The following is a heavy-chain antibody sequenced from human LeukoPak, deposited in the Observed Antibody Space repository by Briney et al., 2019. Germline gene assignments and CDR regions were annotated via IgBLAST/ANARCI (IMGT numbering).Heavy chain of an antibody. D-gene: IGHD2-2*01. CDR3: ARAVPTAAGGYYMDV. Sequence: GASVKVSCKDSGYSLTSYGISWVRPAPGQGLEWLGWISTYNGNTNYAQKFQGRVTMTIDTSTSTGYMELRSLRSDDTAVYYCARAVPTAAGGYYMDVWGKGTTVTVSS. CDR2: ISTYNGNT. CDR1: GYSLTSYG. V-gene: IGHV1-18*01. J-gene: IGHJ6*03.